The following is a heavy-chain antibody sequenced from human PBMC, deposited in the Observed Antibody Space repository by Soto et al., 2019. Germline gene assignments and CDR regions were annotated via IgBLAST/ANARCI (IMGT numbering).Heavy chain of an antibody. V-gene: IGHV1-8*01. CDR1: GYTFTSYD. CDR2: MNPNSGNT. Sequence: QVQLVQSGAEVKKPGASVKVSCKASGYTFTSYDINWVRQATGQGLEWMGWMNPNSGNTGYAQKFQGRVTMTRNTXXSTAYMELSSLRSEDTAVYYCAREYCSGGSCYLDYWGQGTLVTVSS. J-gene: IGHJ4*02. CDR3: AREYCSGGSCYLDY. D-gene: IGHD2-15*01.